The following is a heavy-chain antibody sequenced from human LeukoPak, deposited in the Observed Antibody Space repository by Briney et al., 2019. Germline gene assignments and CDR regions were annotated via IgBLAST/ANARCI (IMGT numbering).Heavy chain of an antibody. Sequence: GGSLRLSCAASGFTFSSYAMNWVRQAPGKGPEWVSAISGTGGDTYYADSVKGRFTIPRDNSKNTLYLQVNSLRADDTALYYCARRVYTSSWSAFDYWGQGSLVTVSS. J-gene: IGHJ4*02. D-gene: IGHD6-13*01. CDR2: ISGTGGDT. CDR1: GFTFSSYA. V-gene: IGHV3-23*01. CDR3: ARRVYTSSWSAFDY.